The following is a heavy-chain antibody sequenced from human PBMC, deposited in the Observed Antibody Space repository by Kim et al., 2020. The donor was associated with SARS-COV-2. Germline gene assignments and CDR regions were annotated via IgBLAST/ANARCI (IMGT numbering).Heavy chain of an antibody. CDR2: IIPIFGTA. CDR3: ARVSDIVVGPSPPAHFDY. CDR1: GGTFSSYA. V-gene: IGHV1-69*13. Sequence: SVKVSCKASGGTFSSYAISWVRQAPGQGLEWMGGIIPIFGTANYAQKFQGRVTITADESTSTAYMELSSLRSEDTAVYYCARVSDIVVGPSPPAHFDYWGQGTLVTVSS. D-gene: IGHD2-15*01. J-gene: IGHJ4*02.